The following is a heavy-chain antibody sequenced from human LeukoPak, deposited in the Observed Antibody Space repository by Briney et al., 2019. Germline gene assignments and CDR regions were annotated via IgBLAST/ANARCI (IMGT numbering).Heavy chain of an antibody. CDR2: INLSGIT. V-gene: IGHV4-34*01. Sequence: PSETLSLTCAVCGGSFSGYYWSWIRQPPGKGLEWLGDINLSGITNYNPSLKSRVTISVDTSKNQFSLKLYYVTAADTAVYYCTRHGDYDYIWGANYWGQGTLVTVSS. D-gene: IGHD3-16*01. CDR3: TRHGDYDYIWGANY. J-gene: IGHJ4*02. CDR1: GGSFSGYY.